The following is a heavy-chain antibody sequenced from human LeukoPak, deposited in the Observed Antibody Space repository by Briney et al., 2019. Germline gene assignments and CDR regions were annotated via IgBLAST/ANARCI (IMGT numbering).Heavy chain of an antibody. Sequence: GGSLRLSCAASGFTFSSYGMHWVRQAPGKGLEWVAVIWYDGSNKYYADSVKGRFTISRDNSKNTLYLQMNSLRAEDTAVYYCAKVNVGVYFDYWGQGTLVTVSS. CDR3: AKVNVGVYFDY. D-gene: IGHD2-15*01. CDR1: GFTFSSYG. V-gene: IGHV3-30*02. J-gene: IGHJ4*02. CDR2: IWYDGSNK.